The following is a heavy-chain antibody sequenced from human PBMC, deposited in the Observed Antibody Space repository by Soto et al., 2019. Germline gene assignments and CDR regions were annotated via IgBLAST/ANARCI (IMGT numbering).Heavy chain of an antibody. D-gene: IGHD1-26*01. CDR1: GFSLSTSGVG. J-gene: IGHJ4*02. CDR2: IYWNDDK. CDR3: AHSPFDIVGAPDFDY. V-gene: IGHV2-5*01. Sequence: QITLKESGPPLVKPTQNLTLTCTFSGFSLSTSGVGVGWIRQPPGKALEWLALIYWNDDKSYSPSLKSWLTTTKDTSKNQVVLTMTNMDPVDTATYYCAHSPFDIVGAPDFDYWGQGTLVTVSS.